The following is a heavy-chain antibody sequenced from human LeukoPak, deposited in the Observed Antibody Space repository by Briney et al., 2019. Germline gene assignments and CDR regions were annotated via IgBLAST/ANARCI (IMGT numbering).Heavy chain of an antibody. CDR2: VSSSGSNT. CDR1: GFTFSVSV. V-gene: IGHV3-23*05. D-gene: IGHD6-13*01. CDR3: AKEGGYASSWI. J-gene: IGHJ4*02. Sequence: HTGGSLRLSCAASGFTFSVSVMNWVRQAPGKGLEWVSGVSSSGSNTYYAESVKGRFTISRDNHKNTVHLQMNSLRVEGTAMYYCAKEGGYASSWIWGQGILVTVSS.